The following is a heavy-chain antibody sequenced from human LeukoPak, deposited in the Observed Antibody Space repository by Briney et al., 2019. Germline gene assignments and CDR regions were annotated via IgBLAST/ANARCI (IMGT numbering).Heavy chain of an antibody. CDR1: GGSFSGYY. V-gene: IGHV4-34*01. J-gene: IGHJ4*02. Sequence: SETLSLTGAVYGGSFSGYYWSWIRQPPGKGLEWIGEINHSGSTNYNPSLKSRVTISVDTSKNQFSLKLSSVTAADTAVYYCARTKAPVTRYFDYWGQGTLVTVSS. CDR3: ARTKAPVTRYFDY. CDR2: INHSGST.